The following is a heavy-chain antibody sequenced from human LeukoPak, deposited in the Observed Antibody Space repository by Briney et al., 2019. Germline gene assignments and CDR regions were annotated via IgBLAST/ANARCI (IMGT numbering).Heavy chain of an antibody. CDR2: INWSGGST. CDR1: GFTFDDYG. Sequence: GGSLRLSCAASGFTFDDYGKSWVRQAPGKGLEWVSGINWSGGSTGYADSVKGRFTISRDNAKNSLYLQMNSLRAEDTALYHCARVSGSGSSSLYYFDYWGQGTLVTVSS. D-gene: IGHD3-10*01. J-gene: IGHJ4*02. CDR3: ARVSGSGSSSLYYFDY. V-gene: IGHV3-20*01.